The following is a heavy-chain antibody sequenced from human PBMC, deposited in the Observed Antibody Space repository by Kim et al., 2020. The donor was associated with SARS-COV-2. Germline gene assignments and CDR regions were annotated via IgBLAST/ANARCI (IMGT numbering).Heavy chain of an antibody. CDR2: ISYDGSNK. J-gene: IGHJ4*02. CDR1: GFTFSSYG. D-gene: IGHD6-13*01. CDR3: ARDGKVPIAAAGLYFDY. Sequence: GGSLRLSCAASGFTFSSYGMHWVRQAPGKGLEWVAVISYDGSNKYYADSVKGRFTISRDNSKNTLYLQMNSLRAEDTAVYYCARDGKVPIAAAGLYFDYWGQGTLVTVSS. V-gene: IGHV3-33*05.